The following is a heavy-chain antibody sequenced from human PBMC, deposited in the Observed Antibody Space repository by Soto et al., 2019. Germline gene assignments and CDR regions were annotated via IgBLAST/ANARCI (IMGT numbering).Heavy chain of an antibody. Sequence: QVQLQESGPGLVKPSQTLSLTCTVSGGSISSGGYYWSWIRQHPGKGLEWIGYIYYSGSTYYNPSLKSGVTISVDTSKNQFSLKLSSVTAADTAVYYCARLSNPWGNSVMDYWGQGTLVTVSS. CDR2: IYYSGST. D-gene: IGHD3-16*01. CDR1: GGSISSGGYY. V-gene: IGHV4-31*03. CDR3: ARLSNPWGNSVMDY. J-gene: IGHJ4*02.